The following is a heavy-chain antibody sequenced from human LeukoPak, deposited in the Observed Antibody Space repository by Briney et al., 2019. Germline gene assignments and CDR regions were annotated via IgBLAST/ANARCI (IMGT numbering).Heavy chain of an antibody. CDR3: ARAGGPTRRGYYYYYGMDV. V-gene: IGHV3-30*03. CDR1: GFTFSNYA. CDR2: MSYDGSKK. D-gene: IGHD3-16*01. Sequence: GRSLRLSCAASGFTFSNYAMQWVRQAPGKGLEWVAIMSYDGSKKYYADSVKGRFTISRDNSKNTLYLQMNSLRAEDTAVYYCARAGGPTRRGYYYYYGMDVWGQGTTVTVSS. J-gene: IGHJ6*02.